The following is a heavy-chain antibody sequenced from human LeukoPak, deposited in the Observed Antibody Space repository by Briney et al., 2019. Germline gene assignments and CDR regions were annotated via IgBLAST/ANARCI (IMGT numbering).Heavy chain of an antibody. V-gene: IGHV1-24*01. CDR2: FDPEDGET. Sequence: ASVKVSCKASGGTFSSYAISWVRQAPGKGLEWMGGFDPEDGETIYAQKFQGRVTMTEDTSTDTAYMELSSLRSEDTAVYYCATVHGPYDSSDKDYYGMDVWGQGTTVTVSS. CDR3: ATVHGPYDSSDKDYYGMDV. J-gene: IGHJ6*02. D-gene: IGHD3-22*01. CDR1: GGTFSSYA.